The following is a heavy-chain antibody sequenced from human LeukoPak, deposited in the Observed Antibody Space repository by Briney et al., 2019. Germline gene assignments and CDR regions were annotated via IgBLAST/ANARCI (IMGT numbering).Heavy chain of an antibody. Sequence: ASVKVSCKASRGTFSSYAISWVRQAPGQGLEWMGRIIPIFGTANYAQKFQGRVTITTDESTSTAYMEMSSLRSEDTAVYYCASYDYSMGDWFDPWGRGTLVTVSS. CDR2: IIPIFGTA. V-gene: IGHV1-69*05. D-gene: IGHD4-11*01. CDR1: RGTFSSYA. J-gene: IGHJ5*02. CDR3: ASYDYSMGDWFDP.